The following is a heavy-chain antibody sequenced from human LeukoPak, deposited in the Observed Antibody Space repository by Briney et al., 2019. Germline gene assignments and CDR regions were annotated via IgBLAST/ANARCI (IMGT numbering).Heavy chain of an antibody. CDR3: EKKRTQTGYSSGWSAPPLPAFDY. Sequence: GGSLRLSCAASGFTFDDYAMHWVRQAPGKGLEWVSGISWNSGSIGYADSVKGRFTISRDNAKNSLYLQMDSLRDEDTALFYCEKKRTQTGYSSGWSAPPLPAFDYWGQGTLVTVSS. J-gene: IGHJ4*02. V-gene: IGHV3-9*01. CDR1: GFTFDDYA. D-gene: IGHD6-19*01. CDR2: ISWNSGSI.